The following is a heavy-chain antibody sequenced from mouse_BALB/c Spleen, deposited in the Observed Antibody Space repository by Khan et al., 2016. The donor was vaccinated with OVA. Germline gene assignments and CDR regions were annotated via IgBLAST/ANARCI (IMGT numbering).Heavy chain of an antibody. CDR1: GYSITSDYA. Sequence: EVQLQESGPVLVKPSPSLSLTCTVTGYSITSDYAWNWIRQLPGNKLEWMAYISYSASTSYHPSLKSRVSITRDTSKNQFFLHLNSVTPEDTATFYCARRYYYGHWYFDVWGAGTTVTVSA. D-gene: IGHD1-1*01. CDR3: ARRYYYGHWYFDV. CDR2: ISYSAST. V-gene: IGHV3-2*02. J-gene: IGHJ1*01.